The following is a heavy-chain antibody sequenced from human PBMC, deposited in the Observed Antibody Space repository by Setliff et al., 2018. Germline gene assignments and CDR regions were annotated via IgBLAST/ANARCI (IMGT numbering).Heavy chain of an antibody. CDR2: TIPLSGTT. J-gene: IGHJ6*03. CDR3: AREGVDTRSSTDYRYYMDV. CDR1: GGTFTNYG. V-gene: IGHV1-69*05. D-gene: IGHD5-18*01. Sequence: ASVKVSCKASGGTFTNYGVSWVRQAPGQGLEWMGGTIPLSGTTDYAQKFHGRVTIITDESASTAYMELSSLTSDDTAVYYCAREGVDTRSSTDYRYYMDVWGKGTTVTVSS.